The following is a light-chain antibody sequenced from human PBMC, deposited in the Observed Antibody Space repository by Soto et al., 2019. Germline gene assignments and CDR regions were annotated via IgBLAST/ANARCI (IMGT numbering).Light chain of an antibody. CDR1: QSVRSW. J-gene: IGKJ4*01. V-gene: IGKV1-5*01. CDR3: QQYDNYPLT. CDR2: DAS. Sequence: IQMTQSPSTLSASVGDRVTITCRASQSVRSWLAWYQQKPGRAPKFLIYDASSLESGVPSRFSGSGSGTEFTLTFSNLQPDDFATYYCQQYDNYPLTFGGGTKVEI.